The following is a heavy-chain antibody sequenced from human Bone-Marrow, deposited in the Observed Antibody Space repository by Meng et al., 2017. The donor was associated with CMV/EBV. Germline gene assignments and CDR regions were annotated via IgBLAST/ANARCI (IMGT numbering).Heavy chain of an antibody. CDR2: ISAYNGNT. CDR3: ARDRGYDYYYGMDV. D-gene: IGHD3-10*01. Sequence: ASVKVSCKASGYTFTSYGISWVRQAPGQGLEWMGRISAYNGNTNYAQKLQGRVTMTTDTSTSTAYMELRSLRSDDTAVYYCARDRGYDYYYGMDVWGQGTTVTGSS. CDR1: GYTFTSYG. V-gene: IGHV1-18*01. J-gene: IGHJ6*02.